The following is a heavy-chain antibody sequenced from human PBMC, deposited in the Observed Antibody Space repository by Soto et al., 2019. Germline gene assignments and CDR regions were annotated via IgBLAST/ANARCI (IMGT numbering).Heavy chain of an antibody. CDR3: VRAGHVFDVHYYGMDL. Sequence: GGSPRLSCEASGFTFNDYSMDWVRQAPEKGLEWVSSISSSGTYIYYADSVKGRFAISRDNANNVMYLQMDTLRAEDTAVYYCVRAGHVFDVHYYGMDLWGQGTTVTVSS. V-gene: IGHV3-21*01. J-gene: IGHJ6*02. D-gene: IGHD3-10*01. CDR2: ISSSGTYI. CDR1: GFTFNDYS.